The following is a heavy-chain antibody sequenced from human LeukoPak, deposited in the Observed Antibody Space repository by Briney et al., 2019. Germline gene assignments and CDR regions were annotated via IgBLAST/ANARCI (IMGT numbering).Heavy chain of an antibody. Sequence: PSETLSLTCTVSGGPISSTSYHWAWIRQPPGKGLEWIATVYYTGSAYYNPSLKSRVTISVDTSKSQFSLKLSSVTTADTALYYCARYASGSYYWFDPWGQGTLVTVSS. V-gene: IGHV4-39*01. J-gene: IGHJ5*02. CDR2: VYYTGSA. D-gene: IGHD3-10*01. CDR3: ARYASGSYYWFDP. CDR1: GGPISSTSYH.